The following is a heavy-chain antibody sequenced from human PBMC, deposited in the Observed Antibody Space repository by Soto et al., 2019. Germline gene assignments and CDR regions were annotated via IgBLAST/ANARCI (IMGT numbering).Heavy chain of an antibody. CDR3: ATQTEYQLLFLSSGNDAFDI. D-gene: IGHD2-2*01. J-gene: IGHJ3*02. CDR2: FDPEDGET. Sequence: ASLKVSCKVSGYTLTELSMHWVRQAPGKGLEWMGGFDPEDGETIYAQKFQGRVTMTEDTSTDTAYMELSSLRPEDTAVYYCATQTEYQLLFLSSGNDAFDIWGQGTMVTVSS. CDR1: GYTLTELS. V-gene: IGHV1-24*01.